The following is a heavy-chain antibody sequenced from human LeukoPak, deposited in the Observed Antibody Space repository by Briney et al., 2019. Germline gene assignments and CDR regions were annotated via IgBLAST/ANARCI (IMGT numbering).Heavy chain of an antibody. CDR1: GESIASSGYY. CDR2: IYYSGTT. D-gene: IGHD2-21*02. V-gene: IGHV4-39*01. CDR3: ARYVVVTAKYYFDY. J-gene: IGHJ4*02. Sequence: SETLSLTCTVSGESIASSGYYWSWVRQPPGKGLEWIATIYYSGTTYYNAPLKSRVTISVDTSKNQFSLKLSSVTAADTAVYYCARYVVVTAKYYFDYWGQGTLVTVSS.